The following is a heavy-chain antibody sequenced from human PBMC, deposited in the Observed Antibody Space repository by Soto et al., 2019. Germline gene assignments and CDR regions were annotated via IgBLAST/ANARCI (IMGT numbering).Heavy chain of an antibody. Sequence: ASVKVSCKASGYTFTSYAMHWVRQAPGQRLEWMGWINAGNGNTKYSQKFQGRVTITRDTPASTAYMELSSLRSEDTAVYYCAKSATVPAAIAYWGQGTLVTAPQ. J-gene: IGHJ4*02. CDR1: GYTFTSYA. V-gene: IGHV1-3*01. D-gene: IGHD2-2*02. CDR2: INAGNGNT. CDR3: AKSATVPAAIAY.